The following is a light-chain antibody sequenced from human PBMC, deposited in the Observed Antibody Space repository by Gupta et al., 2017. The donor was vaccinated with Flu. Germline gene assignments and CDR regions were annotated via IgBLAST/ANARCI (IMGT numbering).Light chain of an antibody. V-gene: IGKV3-20*01. Sequence: DIVLTQSPGTLSLSPGDRATLSCRASQTVHSVYLAWYQQKYGQAPRLLIYCASTRATGVPDRFSGSGSGTDFTLTISRLEPEDFAVYFCQQYGKSNTFGQGTKLEIK. CDR1: QTVHSVY. CDR2: CAS. J-gene: IGKJ2*01. CDR3: QQYGKSNT.